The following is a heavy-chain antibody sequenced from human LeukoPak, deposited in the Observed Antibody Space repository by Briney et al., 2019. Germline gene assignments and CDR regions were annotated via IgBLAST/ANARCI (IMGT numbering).Heavy chain of an antibody. CDR2: IYYSGST. CDR1: GGSISSSSYY. V-gene: IGHV4-39*07. J-gene: IGHJ4*02. Sequence: SETLSLTCTVSGGSISSSSYYWGWIRQPPGKGLEGIGSIYYSGSTYYNPSLKSRVTISVDTSKNQFSLKLSSVTAADTAVYYCARVQRSDAYYYDSSGQYYFDYWGQGTLVTVSS. D-gene: IGHD3-22*01. CDR3: ARVQRSDAYYYDSSGQYYFDY.